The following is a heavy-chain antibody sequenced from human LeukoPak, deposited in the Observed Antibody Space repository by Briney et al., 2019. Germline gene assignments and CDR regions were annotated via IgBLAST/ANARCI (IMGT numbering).Heavy chain of an antibody. CDR2: IHYSGST. D-gene: IGHD5-12*01. CDR3: ARGQAYIVATMKY. J-gene: IGHJ4*02. CDR1: GGSISNYF. Sequence: SETLSLTCTVSGGSISNYFWNWIRQPPGKGLEWIGFIHYSGSTNYNPSLKSRVAISVGTSNNQFSLKLSSVTAADAAVYFCARGQAYIVATMKYWGQGTLVTVSS. V-gene: IGHV4-59*01.